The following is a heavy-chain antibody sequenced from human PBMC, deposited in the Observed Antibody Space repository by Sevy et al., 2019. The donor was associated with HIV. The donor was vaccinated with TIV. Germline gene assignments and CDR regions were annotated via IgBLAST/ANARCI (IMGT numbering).Heavy chain of an antibody. D-gene: IGHD6-13*01. CDR2: IRSIPFGGTA. CDR3: TRYPIAAAGNFIPFGY. V-gene: IGHV3-49*03. J-gene: IGHJ4*02. Sequence: GGSLRLSCTASGFTFGEYAMSWFRQAPGKGLEWVGFIRSIPFGGTAEYAASVEGRFTISRDDSKSIAYLQMHGLKTEDTAVYHCTRYPIAAAGNFIPFGYWGQGTLVTVSS. CDR1: GFTFGEYA.